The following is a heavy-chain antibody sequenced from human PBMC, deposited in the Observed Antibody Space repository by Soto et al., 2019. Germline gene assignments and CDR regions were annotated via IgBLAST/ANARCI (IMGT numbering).Heavy chain of an antibody. CDR3: ARDTGAYYDSSGYYYVKQQSDAFDI. Sequence: ASVKVSCKASGYTYTSYGISWVRQAPGQGLEWMGWISAYNGNTNYAQKLQGRVTMTTDTSTSTAYMELRSLRSDDTAVYYCARDTGAYYDSSGYYYVKQQSDAFDIWGQGTMVTVSS. CDR1: GYTYTSYG. J-gene: IGHJ3*02. D-gene: IGHD3-22*01. CDR2: ISAYNGNT. V-gene: IGHV1-18*01.